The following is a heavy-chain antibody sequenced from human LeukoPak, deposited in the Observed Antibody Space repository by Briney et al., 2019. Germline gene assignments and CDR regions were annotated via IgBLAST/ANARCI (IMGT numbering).Heavy chain of an antibody. CDR2: IYPGDSDT. CDR1: GYTFTGYY. D-gene: IGHD4-17*01. Sequence: ASVKVSCKASGYTFTGYYMNWVRQAPGQGLEWMGIIYPGDSDTRYSPSFQGQVTISADKSISTAYLQWSSLKASDTAMYYCATSGYDYGEVGFDYWGQGTLVTVSS. J-gene: IGHJ4*02. CDR3: ATSGYDYGEVGFDY. V-gene: IGHV5-51*01.